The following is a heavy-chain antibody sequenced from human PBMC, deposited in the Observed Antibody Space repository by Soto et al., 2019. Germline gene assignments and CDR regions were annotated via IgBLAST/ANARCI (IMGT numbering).Heavy chain of an antibody. CDR3: ARDTSNSHYFDS. CDR2: ISHTTNYK. D-gene: IGHD1-26*01. V-gene: IGHV3-21*06. J-gene: IGHJ4*02. CDR1: GFTFSSYS. Sequence: GGSLRLSCAASGFTFSSYSMNWVRQAPGKGLEWVSSISHTTNYKYSTDSVRGRFTISRDNAKNSLYLQMNSLRVEDTAVYYCARDTSNSHYFDSWGQGTLVTVSS.